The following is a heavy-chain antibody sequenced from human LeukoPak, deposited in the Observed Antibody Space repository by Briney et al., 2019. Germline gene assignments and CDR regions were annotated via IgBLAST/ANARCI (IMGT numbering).Heavy chain of an antibody. CDR1: GGTFSSYA. J-gene: IGHJ4*02. CDR2: IIPIFGTA. Sequence: GASVKVSCKASGGTFSSYAISWVRQAPGQGLEWMGGIIPIFGTANYAQKFQGRVTITADEFTSTVYMELRSLRYEDTAIYYCARGWDSSGQIPFFYWGQGTLVTVSS. D-gene: IGHD3-22*01. V-gene: IGHV1-69*13. CDR3: ARGWDSSGQIPFFY.